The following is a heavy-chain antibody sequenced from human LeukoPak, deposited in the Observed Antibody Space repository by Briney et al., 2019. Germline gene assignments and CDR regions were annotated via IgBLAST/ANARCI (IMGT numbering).Heavy chain of an antibody. Sequence: WVSLRLSCAAAGFTCSSYELNWVRQAPGKGLEGVSYISSSGSTIYYADSVKGRFTISRDNAKNSLYLQMNSLRAEDTAVYYCARAGVTGTTGDYWGQGTLVPVSS. J-gene: IGHJ4*02. CDR1: GFTCSSYE. D-gene: IGHD1-20*01. CDR2: ISSSGSTI. V-gene: IGHV3-48*03. CDR3: ARAGVTGTTGDY.